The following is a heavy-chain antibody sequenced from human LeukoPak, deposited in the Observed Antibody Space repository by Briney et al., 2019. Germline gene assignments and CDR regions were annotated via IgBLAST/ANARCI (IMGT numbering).Heavy chain of an antibody. J-gene: IGHJ6*03. CDR3: AKGGVNYDFWSGPDYYYMDV. CDR1: GFTFDDYA. D-gene: IGHD3-3*01. V-gene: IGHV3-9*01. Sequence: GRSLRLSCAASGFTFDDYAMHWVRQAPGKGLEWVSGISWNSGSIGYADSVKGRFTISRDNAKNSLYLQMNSLRAEDTAVYYCAKGGVNYDFWSGPDYYYMDVWGKGTTVTVSS. CDR2: ISWNSGSI.